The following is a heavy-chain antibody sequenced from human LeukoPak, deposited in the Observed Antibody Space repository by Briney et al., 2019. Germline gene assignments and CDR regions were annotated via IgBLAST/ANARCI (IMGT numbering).Heavy chain of an antibody. D-gene: IGHD3-16*01. Sequence: PGGSLRLSCAVSGFTFDDYVMYWVRQTPGQGLEWVSLITWDGGGTFYADSVKGRFTISRDNSKNSLYLQMNSLRHEDTAVYYCARGTSDYPSWYFDLWGRGTLVTVSS. CDR2: ITWDGGGT. V-gene: IGHV3-43*02. CDR3: ARGTSDYPSWYFDL. J-gene: IGHJ2*01. CDR1: GFTFDDYV.